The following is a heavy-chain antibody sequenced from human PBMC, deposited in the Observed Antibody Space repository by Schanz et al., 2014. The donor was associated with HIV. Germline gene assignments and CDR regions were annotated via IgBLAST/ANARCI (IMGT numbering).Heavy chain of an antibody. CDR2: ISGGSGST. CDR3: AKTSITLGMDV. Sequence: EVQLMESGGGLVKPGSLRLSCAASGFTFSRHSMSWVRQAPGKGLEWVSSISGGSGSTFYADSVKGRFTISRVNSKNTLYLQMNSLRAEDTAIYYCAKTSITLGMDVWGQGTTVTVSS. D-gene: IGHD1-20*01. V-gene: IGHV3-23*01. J-gene: IGHJ6*02. CDR1: GFTFSRHS.